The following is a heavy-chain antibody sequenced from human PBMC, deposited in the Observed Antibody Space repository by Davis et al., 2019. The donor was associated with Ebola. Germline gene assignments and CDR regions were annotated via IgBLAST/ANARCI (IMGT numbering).Heavy chain of an antibody. V-gene: IGHV1-8*03. CDR2: MNPNSGNT. CDR3: ARGGGYDFWSGYWYYFDY. D-gene: IGHD3-3*01. J-gene: IGHJ4*02. Sequence: ASVKVSCKASGGTFSSYAISWVRQAPGQGLEWMGWMNPNSGNTGYAQKFQGRVTITRNTSIGTAYMELSSLRSEETAVYYCARGGGYDFWSGYWYYFDYWGQGTLVTVSS. CDR1: GGTFSSYA.